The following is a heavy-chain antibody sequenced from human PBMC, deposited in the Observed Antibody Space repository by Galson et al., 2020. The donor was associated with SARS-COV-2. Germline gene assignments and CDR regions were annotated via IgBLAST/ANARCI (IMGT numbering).Heavy chain of an antibody. Sequence: SETLSLTCTVSGGSISSGSYYWSWIRQPAGKGLEWIGRIYTGVNTNYNPSLKSRVTISVDTSKNQFSLKLSSVTAADTDVDYCARESRWGLYFAPWGQGTLVAVSS. CDR3: ARESRWGLYFAP. J-gene: IGHJ4*02. V-gene: IGHV4-61*02. D-gene: IGHD1-26*01. CDR2: IYTGVNT. CDR1: GGSISSGSYY.